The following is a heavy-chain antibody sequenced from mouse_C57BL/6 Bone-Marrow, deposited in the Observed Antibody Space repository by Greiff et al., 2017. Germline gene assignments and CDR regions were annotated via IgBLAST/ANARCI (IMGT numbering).Heavy chain of an antibody. CDR2: ISNSGST. CDR3: ARGDWEDY. CDR1: GYSITSDY. D-gene: IGHD4-1*01. J-gene: IGHJ2*01. V-gene: IGHV3-8*01. Sequence: EVKLMESGPGLAKPSQTLSLTCSVTGYSITSDYWNWIRTFPGNKLEYMGYISNSGSTYYNPSLKSRLSITRDTSKNQYYLQLNSVTTEDTATYYCARGDWEDYWGQGTTLTVSS.